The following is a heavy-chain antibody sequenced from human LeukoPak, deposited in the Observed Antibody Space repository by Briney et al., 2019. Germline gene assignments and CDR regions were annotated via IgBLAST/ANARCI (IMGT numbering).Heavy chain of an antibody. CDR1: GFTFSSYG. Sequence: GGPLRLSCAASGFTFSSYGMHWVRQAPGKGLEWVAFIRYDGSKKYYADSVKGRFTISRDNSKNTLYLQMNSLRAEDTAVYYCARDMPYSSSSGVDYWGQGTLVTVSS. CDR3: ARDMPYSSSSGVDY. J-gene: IGHJ4*02. V-gene: IGHV3-30*02. CDR2: IRYDGSKK. D-gene: IGHD6-6*01.